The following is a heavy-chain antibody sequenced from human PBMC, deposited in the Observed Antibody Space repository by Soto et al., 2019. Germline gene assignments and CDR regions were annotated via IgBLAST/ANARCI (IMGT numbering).Heavy chain of an antibody. V-gene: IGHV4-31*03. CDR1: GGSISSGGYY. Sequence: SETLSLTCTVSGGSISSGGYYWSWIRQHPGKGLEWIGYIYYSGSTYYNPSLKSRVTISVDTSKNQFSLKLSSVTAADTAVYYCASLAHCGGDCYSNAFDIWGQGTMVTVS. CDR2: IYYSGST. J-gene: IGHJ3*02. D-gene: IGHD2-21*02. CDR3: ASLAHCGGDCYSNAFDI.